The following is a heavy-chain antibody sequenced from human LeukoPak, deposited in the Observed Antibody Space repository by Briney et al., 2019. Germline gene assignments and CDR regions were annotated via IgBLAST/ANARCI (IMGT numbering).Heavy chain of an antibody. D-gene: IGHD2-2*01. CDR2: ISYDGSNK. CDR3: AKASERYCSSTSCYDYFDY. CDR1: GYTFTGYY. J-gene: IGHJ4*02. Sequence: GASVKVSCKASGYTFTGYYTHWVRQAPGKGLEWVAVISYDGSNKYYADSVKGRFTISRDNSKNTLYLQMNSLRAEDTAVYYCAKASERYCSSTSCYDYFDYWGQGTLVTVSS. V-gene: IGHV3-30*18.